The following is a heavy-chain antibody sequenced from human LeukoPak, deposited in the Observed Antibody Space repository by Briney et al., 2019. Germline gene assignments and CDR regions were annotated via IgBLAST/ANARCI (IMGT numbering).Heavy chain of an antibody. Sequence: GGSLRLSCAASGFTFSSYAMSWVRQAPGKGLEWVSGISGSGVGTYYADSVKGRFTISRDSSKNTLYLQMNSLRAEDTALYYCARGRDYFDYWGQGTLVTVSS. CDR3: ARGRDYFDY. J-gene: IGHJ4*02. CDR1: GFTFSSYA. V-gene: IGHV3-23*01. CDR2: ISGSGVGT.